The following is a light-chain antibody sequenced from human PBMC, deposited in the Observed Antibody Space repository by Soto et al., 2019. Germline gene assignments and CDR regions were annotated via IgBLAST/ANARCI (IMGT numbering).Light chain of an antibody. Sequence: EVVLTQSPATLSVSPGEGATLSCKASQSVDSRLAWYQQKPGQAPRLLIEGASSRGTDIPARFSGSGSGTEFTLTITSLQSEDFAVYYCQQYNKWPLAFGGGTRVEIK. CDR2: GAS. V-gene: IGKV3-15*01. CDR3: QQYNKWPLA. J-gene: IGKJ4*01. CDR1: QSVDSR.